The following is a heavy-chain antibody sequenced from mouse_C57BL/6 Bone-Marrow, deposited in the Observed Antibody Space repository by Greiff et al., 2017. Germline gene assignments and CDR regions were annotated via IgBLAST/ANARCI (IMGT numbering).Heavy chain of an antibody. J-gene: IGHJ4*01. CDR1: GFTFSSYA. CDR3: ARGFTTVVATPYYYAMDY. D-gene: IGHD1-1*01. V-gene: IGHV5-4*03. Sequence: EVKLVESGGGLVKPGGSLKLSCAASGFTFSSYAMSWVRQTPETRLEWVATISDGGSYTYYPDNVKGRFTISRDNAKNNLYLQMSHLKSEDTAMYYCARGFTTVVATPYYYAMDYWGQGTSVTVSS. CDR2: ISDGGSYT.